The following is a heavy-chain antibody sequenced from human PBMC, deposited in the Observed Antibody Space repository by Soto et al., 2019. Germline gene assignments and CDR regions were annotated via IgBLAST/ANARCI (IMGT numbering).Heavy chain of an antibody. Sequence: GGSLRLSCAASGFTFSSYGMHWVRQAPGKGLEWVAVIWYDGSNKYYADSVKGRFTISRDNSKNTLYLQMNSLRAEDTAVYYCALEYSSSSGVYWGQGTLVTVSS. CDR2: IWYDGSNK. D-gene: IGHD6-6*01. CDR3: ALEYSSSSGVY. V-gene: IGHV3-33*01. J-gene: IGHJ4*02. CDR1: GFTFSSYG.